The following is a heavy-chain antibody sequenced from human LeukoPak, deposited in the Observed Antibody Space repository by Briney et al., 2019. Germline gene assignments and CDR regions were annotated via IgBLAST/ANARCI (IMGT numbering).Heavy chain of an antibody. V-gene: IGHV3-21*01. CDR1: GFTFSSYS. J-gene: IGHJ6*02. CDR2: ISSSSSYI. CDR3: ARDSGAEATQLWFGPNHYYYYGMGV. D-gene: IGHD3-10*01. Sequence: PGGSLRLSCAASGFTFSSYSMNWVRQAPGKGLEWVSSISSSSSYIYYADSVKGRFTISRDNAKNSLYLQMNSLRAEDTAVYYCARDSGAEATQLWFGPNHYYYYGMGVWGQGTTVTVSS.